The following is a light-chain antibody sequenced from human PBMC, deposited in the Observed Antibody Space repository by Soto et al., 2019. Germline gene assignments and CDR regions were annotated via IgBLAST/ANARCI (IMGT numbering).Light chain of an antibody. CDR2: LNSDGSH. V-gene: IGLV4-69*01. CDR3: QTWGTGIPWV. Sequence: QHVLTQSPSASASLGASVKLTCTLSSGHSSYAIAWHQQQPEKGPRYLMKLNSDGSHSKGDGIPDRFSGSSSGAERYLTISRLQSEDAADYYCQTWGTGIPWVFGGGTKLTVL. J-gene: IGLJ3*02. CDR1: SGHSSYA.